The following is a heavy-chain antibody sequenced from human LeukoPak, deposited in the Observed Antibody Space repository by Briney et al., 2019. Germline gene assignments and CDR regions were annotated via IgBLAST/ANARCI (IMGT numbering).Heavy chain of an antibody. J-gene: IGHJ6*02. V-gene: IGHV3-49*04. CDR2: IRSKSYGGTT. CDR1: GFTFGDYA. Sequence: GRSLRLSCTASGFTFGDYAMSWVRQAPGKGLEWVSFIRSKSYGGTTEYAASVKGRFTISRDDSKSIAYLQMNSLKTEDTAMYNCAWGGPRDYYYGMDVWGQGTTVTVSS. CDR3: AWGGPRDYYYGMDV. D-gene: IGHD3-16*01.